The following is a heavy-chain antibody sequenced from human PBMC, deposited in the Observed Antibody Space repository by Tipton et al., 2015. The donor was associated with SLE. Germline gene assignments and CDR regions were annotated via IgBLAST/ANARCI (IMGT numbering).Heavy chain of an antibody. V-gene: IGHV4-31*03. CDR3: ARGDRGNYFDY. J-gene: IGHJ4*02. CDR2: IYYSGST. Sequence: TLSLTCTVSGGSISSGGYYWSWIRQHPGKGLEWIGYIYYSGSTYYNPSLKSRVTISVDTSKNQFSLKLSSVTAADTAVYYGARGDRGNYFDYWGQGTLVTVSS. CDR1: GGSISSGGYY. D-gene: IGHD2-15*01.